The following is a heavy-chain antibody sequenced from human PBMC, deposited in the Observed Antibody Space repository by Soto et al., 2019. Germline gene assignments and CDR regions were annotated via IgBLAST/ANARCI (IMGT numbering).Heavy chain of an antibody. D-gene: IGHD5-18*01. CDR2: IYYSGST. Sequence: SETLSLTCTVSGGSISSGGYYWSWIRQHPGKGLEWIGYIYYSGSTYYNPSLKSRVTISVDTSKNQFSLKLSSVTAADTAVYYCASYFLYTAMVKGGWFDPWGQGTLVTVSS. CDR3: ASYFLYTAMVKGGWFDP. J-gene: IGHJ5*02. CDR1: GGSISSGGYY. V-gene: IGHV4-31*03.